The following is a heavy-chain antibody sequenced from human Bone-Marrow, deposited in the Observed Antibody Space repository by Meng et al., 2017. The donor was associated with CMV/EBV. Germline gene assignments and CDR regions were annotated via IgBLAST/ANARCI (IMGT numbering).Heavy chain of an antibody. J-gene: IGHJ4*02. V-gene: IGHV1-18*01. Sequence: SGYTFNSYGITWVRQAPGQGLEWMGWISGYNGNTNYAQKVQSRVTMTTDTSTSTAYMELRSLRSDDTAVYYCARAGGTTRRGYYFDYWGQGTLVTVSS. CDR3: ARAGGTTRRGYYFDY. CDR2: ISGYNGNT. D-gene: IGHD1-7*01. CDR1: GYTFNSYG.